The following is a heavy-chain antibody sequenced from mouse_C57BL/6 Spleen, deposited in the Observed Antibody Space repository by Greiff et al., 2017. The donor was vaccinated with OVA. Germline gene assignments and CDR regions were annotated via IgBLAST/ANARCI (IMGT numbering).Heavy chain of an antibody. J-gene: IGHJ4*01. V-gene: IGHV1-55*01. D-gene: IGHD1-1*01. Sequence: ESGAELVKPGASVKMSCKASGYTFTSYWITWVKQRPGQGLEWIGDIYPGSGSTNYNEKFKSKATLTVDTSSSTAYMQLSSLTSEDSAVYYCARGGLTVVEGMDYWGQGTSVTVSS. CDR1: GYTFTSYW. CDR2: IYPGSGST. CDR3: ARGGLTVVEGMDY.